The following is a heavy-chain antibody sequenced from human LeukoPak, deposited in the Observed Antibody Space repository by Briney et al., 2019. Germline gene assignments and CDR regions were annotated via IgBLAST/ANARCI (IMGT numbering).Heavy chain of an antibody. J-gene: IGHJ4*02. CDR3: ARDLTRIAAAGRFDY. Sequence: ASVNVSCQASGYTFTGYYMHWVRQAAGQGREWMGWINPKSGGTNYAQKYQGRVTMTRDTSISKAYMELSRLRSDDTAVYYCARDLTRIAAAGRFDYWGQGTLVSVSS. D-gene: IGHD6-13*01. CDR1: GYTFTGYY. CDR2: INPKSGGT. V-gene: IGHV1-2*02.